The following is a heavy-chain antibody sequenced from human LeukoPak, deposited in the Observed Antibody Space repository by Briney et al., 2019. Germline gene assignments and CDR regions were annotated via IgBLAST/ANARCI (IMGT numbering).Heavy chain of an antibody. CDR3: AREIGGTMITFGGVIGYNWFDP. Sequence: SETLSLTCTVSGGSISSYYWSWIRQPAGKGLEWIGRIYTSGSTNYNPSLKSRVTMSVDTSKNQFSLKLSSVTAADTAVYYCAREIGGTMITFGGVIGYNWFDPWGQGTLVTVSS. J-gene: IGHJ5*02. CDR2: IYTSGST. CDR1: GGSISSYY. V-gene: IGHV4-4*07. D-gene: IGHD3-16*01.